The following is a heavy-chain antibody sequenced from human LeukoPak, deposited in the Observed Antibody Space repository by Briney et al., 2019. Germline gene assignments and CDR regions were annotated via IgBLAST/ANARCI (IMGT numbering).Heavy chain of an antibody. CDR1: GGSISSSSYY. D-gene: IGHD6-19*01. J-gene: IGHJ5*02. CDR3: ARHNSGWYHWFDP. Sequence: SETLSLTCTVSGGSISSSSYYWGWIRQPPGKGLEWIGSIYYSGSTYYNPSLKSRVTISVDTSKNQFSLKLSSVTAADTAVYYCARHNSGWYHWFDPWGQGTLVTVSS. CDR2: IYYSGST. V-gene: IGHV4-39*01.